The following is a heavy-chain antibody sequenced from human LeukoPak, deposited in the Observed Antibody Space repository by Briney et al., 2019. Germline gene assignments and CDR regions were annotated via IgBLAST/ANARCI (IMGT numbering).Heavy chain of an antibody. CDR1: GGSISSYY. CDR3: ARGGLGYSYGTYYFDY. D-gene: IGHD5-18*01. J-gene: IGHJ4*02. V-gene: IGHV4-59*08. Sequence: PSETLSLTCTVSGGSISSYYWSWIRQPPGKGLEWIGYIYYSGSTNYNPSLKSRVTISVDTPKNQFSLKLSSVTAADTAVYYCARGGLGYSYGTYYFDYWGQGTLVTVSS. CDR2: IYYSGST.